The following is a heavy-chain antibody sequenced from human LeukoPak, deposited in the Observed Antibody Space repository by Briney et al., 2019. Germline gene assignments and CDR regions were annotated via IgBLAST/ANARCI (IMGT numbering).Heavy chain of an antibody. J-gene: IGHJ4*02. D-gene: IGHD2-15*01. Sequence: PGRSLRLSCAASGFTFSSYGMHWVRQAPGKGLEWVAVISYDGNNKYYADSVKGRFTISRDNSKNTLYLQMNSLRAEDTAVYYCAKDPYFNILHYYFDYWGQGTLVTVSS. CDR1: GFTFSSYG. CDR3: AKDPYFNILHYYFDY. CDR2: ISYDGNNK. V-gene: IGHV3-30*18.